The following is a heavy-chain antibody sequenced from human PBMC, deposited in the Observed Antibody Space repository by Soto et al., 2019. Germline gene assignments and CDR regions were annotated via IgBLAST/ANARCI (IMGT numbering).Heavy chain of an antibody. J-gene: IGHJ3*02. CDR2: IDHSGTT. CDR3: ARGKFYAFDI. CDR1: GVSISIPNW. V-gene: IGHV4-4*02. Sequence: QVQLQESGPGLVKPSGTLSLTCAVSGVSISIPNWWAWVRQAPGKGLEWIGEIDHSGTTNYNPSLTSRITLSLDRSKNQFSLRLSSVAAADTAGYLCARGKFYAFDIWGQGKMVTVSS.